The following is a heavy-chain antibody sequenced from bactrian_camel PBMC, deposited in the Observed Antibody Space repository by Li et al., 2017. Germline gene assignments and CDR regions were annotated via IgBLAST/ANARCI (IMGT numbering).Heavy chain of an antibody. J-gene: IGHJ6*01. CDR3: AARGPYCYTNLSVRDFTY. CDR2: ISPGSGRR. Sequence: VQLVESGGDSVEAGGSLRLSCVVSGYFSKRRMAWFRQAPGKEREGVAAISPGSGRRYYGDSVKGRFIISQDNAKNTVYPQMNSLKPEDTAKYCCAARGPYCYTNLSVRDFTYWGQGTQVTVS. V-gene: IGHV3S40*01. D-gene: IGHD2*01. CDR1: GYFSKRR.